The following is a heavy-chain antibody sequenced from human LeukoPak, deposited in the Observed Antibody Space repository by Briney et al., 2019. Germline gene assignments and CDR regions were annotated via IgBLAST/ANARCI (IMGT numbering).Heavy chain of an antibody. D-gene: IGHD2-15*01. J-gene: IGHJ6*03. CDR1: GFTFSSYS. CDR2: ISYDGSNK. V-gene: IGHV3-30*18. CDR3: AKDQQYCSGGSCYSRDYYYYYMDV. Sequence: PGGSLRLSCAASGFTFSSYSMNWVRQAPGKGLEWVAVISYDGSNKYYADSVKGRFTISRDNSKNTLYLQMNSLRAEDTAVYYCAKDQQYCSGGSCYSRDYYYYYMDVWGKGTTVTVSS.